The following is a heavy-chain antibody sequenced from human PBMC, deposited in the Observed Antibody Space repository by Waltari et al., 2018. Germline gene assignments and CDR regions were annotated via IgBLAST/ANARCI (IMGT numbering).Heavy chain of an antibody. V-gene: IGHV1-69-2*01. Sequence: FTDYYMHWVQQAPGKGLEWMGRVDPEDGETIYAEKFQGRVTITADTSTDTAYMELSSLRSEDTAVYYCATVGQQLVLYYWGQGTLVTVSS. D-gene: IGHD6-13*01. J-gene: IGHJ4*02. CDR2: VDPEDGET. CDR3: ATVGQQLVLYY. CDR1: FTDYY.